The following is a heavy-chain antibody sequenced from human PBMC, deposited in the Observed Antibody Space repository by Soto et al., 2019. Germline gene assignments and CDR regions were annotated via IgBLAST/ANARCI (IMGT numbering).Heavy chain of an antibody. D-gene: IGHD3-16*01. CDR2: ISYDGSKK. CDR1: GFTFSTNG. V-gene: IGHV3-30*18. CDR3: AKDRVESGLGEVDY. J-gene: IGHJ4*02. Sequence: GGSLRLSCVASGFTFSTNGMHWVRQAPGKGLEWVAVISYDGSKKYYVDSVKGRLTISRDNSKNTLYLQMNSLRAEDTAVYYCAKDRVESGLGEVDYWGQGTLVTVSS.